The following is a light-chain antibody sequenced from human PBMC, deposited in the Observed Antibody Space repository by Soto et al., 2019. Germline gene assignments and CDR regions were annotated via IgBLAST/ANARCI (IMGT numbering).Light chain of an antibody. J-gene: IGKJ3*01. CDR2: GAS. Sequence: EIVLTQSPGTLSLSPGERATLSCRASQNVSSNYLTWYQQKPGQAPRLLVYGASNRATGIPDRFSGSGSGTDFTLSISRLEPEDFAMYYCQQYGGSFTFGPGTKVDIK. V-gene: IGKV3-20*01. CDR1: QNVSSNY. CDR3: QQYGGSFT.